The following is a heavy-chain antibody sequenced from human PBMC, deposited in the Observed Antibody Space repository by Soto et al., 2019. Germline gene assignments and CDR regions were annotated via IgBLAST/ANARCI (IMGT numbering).Heavy chain of an antibody. CDR3: ARPVVGVAATEYSYGMDV. CDR1: GYTFTSYG. V-gene: IGHV1-18*01. Sequence: ASVKVSCKASGYTFTSYGISWVRQAPGQGLEWMGWISAYNGNTNYAQKLQGRVTMTTDTSTSTAYMELRSLRSDDTAVYYCARPVVGVAATEYSYGMDVWGQGTTVTVFS. CDR2: ISAYNGNT. D-gene: IGHD2-15*01. J-gene: IGHJ6*02.